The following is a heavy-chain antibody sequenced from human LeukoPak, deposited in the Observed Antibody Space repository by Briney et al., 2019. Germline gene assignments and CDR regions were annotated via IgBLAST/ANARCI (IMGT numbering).Heavy chain of an antibody. V-gene: IGHV1-8*02. Sequence: ASVKVSCKASGYTFTSYGINWVRQATGQGLEWMGWMNPNSGNTGYAQKFQGRVTMTRNTSISTAYMELSSLRSEDTAVYYCARFDSSGYYYSDAFDIWGQGTMVTVSS. CDR1: GYTFTSYG. CDR2: MNPNSGNT. J-gene: IGHJ3*02. CDR3: ARFDSSGYYYSDAFDI. D-gene: IGHD3-22*01.